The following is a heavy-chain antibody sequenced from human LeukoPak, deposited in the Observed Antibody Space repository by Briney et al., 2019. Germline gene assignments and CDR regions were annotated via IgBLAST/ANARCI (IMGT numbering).Heavy chain of an antibody. Sequence: GGSLRLSCAASGFTFNTYGMQWVRQAPGKGLEWVAIIWYDGSNKYYADSVKDRFTISRDNSKNTLYLQMNSLSAEDTAVYYCARARGSSWYHDYWGQGTLVTVSS. CDR1: GFTFNTYG. D-gene: IGHD6-13*01. J-gene: IGHJ4*02. CDR3: ARARGSSWYHDY. CDR2: IWYDGSNK. V-gene: IGHV3-33*01.